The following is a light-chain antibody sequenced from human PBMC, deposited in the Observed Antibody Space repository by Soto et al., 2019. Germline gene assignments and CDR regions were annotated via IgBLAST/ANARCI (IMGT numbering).Light chain of an antibody. CDR3: QQYGSSVP. J-gene: IGKJ1*01. Sequence: EIVLTQSPGTLSLSPGERATLSCRASQSIRSHYLAWYQQKPGQAPRLLISGAHNRAPGIPDRFSGSESGTDFTLRISRLEPEDFAVYYCQQYGSSVPFGQGPKVHIX. CDR2: GAH. CDR1: QSIRSHY. V-gene: IGKV3-20*01.